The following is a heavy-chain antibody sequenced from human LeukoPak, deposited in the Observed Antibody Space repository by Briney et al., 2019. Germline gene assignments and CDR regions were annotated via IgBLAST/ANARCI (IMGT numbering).Heavy chain of an antibody. Sequence: PSETLSLTCTVSGSSISNYLWSWIRQSPGQGPEWIGYISSSGTNYNPSLGSRVTISVDTSKNQFSLKLSSVTAADTAVYYCARDKSLRGNWFGNDYWGRGTLVTVSS. CDR2: ISSSGT. CDR3: ARDKSLRGNWFGNDY. J-gene: IGHJ4*02. CDR1: GSSISNYL. V-gene: IGHV4-59*01. D-gene: IGHD3-10*01.